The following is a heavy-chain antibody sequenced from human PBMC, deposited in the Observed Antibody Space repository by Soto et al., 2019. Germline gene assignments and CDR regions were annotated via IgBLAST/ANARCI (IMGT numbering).Heavy chain of an antibody. D-gene: IGHD4-17*01. CDR1: GFTFSTDA. V-gene: IGHV3-23*01. CDR2: ISDSGGST. J-gene: IGHJ4*02. Sequence: EVQLLESGGGMVQPGGSLRLSCAASGFTFSTDAMSWVRQAPGGGLEWVSTISDSGGSTSYADSVKGRFTISRDNSKKTLNLQMNSLRAEDTAVYYCAKGGTTVTTDWGQGTLVTVSS. CDR3: AKGGTTVTTD.